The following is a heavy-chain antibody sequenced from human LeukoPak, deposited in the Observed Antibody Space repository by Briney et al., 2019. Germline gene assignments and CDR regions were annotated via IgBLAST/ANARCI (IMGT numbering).Heavy chain of an antibody. V-gene: IGHV4-4*03. Sequence: PETTSLTCAVSGGSIRSSDWWSWFRQPPGKGLEWIGEAYHAGSPNYNASLRSRVTISIDMSRNQLSLKLSSVTAADTAVYYCARDPHCSSSNCPFDYWGPGTLVTVSS. J-gene: IGHJ4*02. D-gene: IGHD2-15*01. CDR2: AYHAGSP. CDR3: ARDPHCSSSNCPFDY. CDR1: GGSIRSSDW.